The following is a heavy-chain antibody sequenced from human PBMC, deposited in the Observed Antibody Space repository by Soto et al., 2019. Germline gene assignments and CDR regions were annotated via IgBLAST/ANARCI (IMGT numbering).Heavy chain of an antibody. J-gene: IGHJ5*02. V-gene: IGHV1-69*01. CDR3: ARATTYYDFWSGYWFDP. Sequence: QVQLAQSGAEVKKPGSSVKVSCKASGGTFSSYAISWVRQAPGQGLEWMGGIIPIFGTANYAQKFQGRVTITADESTSTAYMELSSLRSEDTAVYYCARATTYYDFWSGYWFDPWGQGTLVTVSS. D-gene: IGHD3-3*01. CDR2: IIPIFGTA. CDR1: GGTFSSYA.